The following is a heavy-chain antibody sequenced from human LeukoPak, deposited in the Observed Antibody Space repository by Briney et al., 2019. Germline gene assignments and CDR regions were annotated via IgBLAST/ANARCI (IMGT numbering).Heavy chain of an antibody. CDR1: GYTFTGYY. V-gene: IGHV1-2*02. CDR3: ARDWPYYYYMDV. Sequence: ASVKVSCKASGYTFTGYYMHWVRQAPGQGLEWMGWINPNSGGTNYAQKFQGRVTMTRDTSISTAYMELSRLRSDDTAVYYCARDWPYYYYMDVWGKGTTVTVSS. J-gene: IGHJ6*03. CDR2: INPNSGGT.